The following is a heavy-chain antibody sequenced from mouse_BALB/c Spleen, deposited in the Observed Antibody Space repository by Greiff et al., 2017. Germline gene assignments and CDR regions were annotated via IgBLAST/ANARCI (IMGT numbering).Heavy chain of an antibody. J-gene: IGHJ4*01. CDR3: ARGPDLYAMDY. CDR2: IWSGGST. CDR1: GFSLTSYG. Sequence: VQLQESGPGLVQPSQSLSITCTVSGFSLTSYGVHWVRQSPGKGLEWLGVIWSGGSTDYNAAFISRLSISKDNSKSQVFFKMNSLQANDTAIYYCARGPDLYAMDYWGQGTSVTVSS. V-gene: IGHV2-2*02.